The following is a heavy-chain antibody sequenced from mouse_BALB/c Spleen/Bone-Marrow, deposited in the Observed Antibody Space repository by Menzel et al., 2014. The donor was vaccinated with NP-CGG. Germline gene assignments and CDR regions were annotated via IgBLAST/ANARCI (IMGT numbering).Heavy chain of an antibody. Sequence: EVKLMESGPELVKPGASMKISCKASGYSFAAYTMNWVKQSHGKNLEWIGLINPYNGGTTYNQKFKDKATLTVDKSSSTAYMELLSLTSEDSAVYYCANWDWFANWGQGTLVTVS. D-gene: IGHD4-1*01. CDR2: INPYNGGT. V-gene: IGHV1-18*01. CDR3: ANWDWFAN. J-gene: IGHJ3*01. CDR1: GYSFAAYT.